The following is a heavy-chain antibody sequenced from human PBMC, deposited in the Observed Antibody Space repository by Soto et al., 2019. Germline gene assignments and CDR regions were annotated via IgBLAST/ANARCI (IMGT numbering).Heavy chain of an antibody. Sequence: QVQLVESGGGVVQPGRSLRLSCAASGFTFSTHAMHWVRQAPGKGLECAAIVSFDGSNKYYADSVKGRFTISRDNSKNTLCLQMSGLTPEDTAVYYCARDQTGITTTGGGRIDHWGQGTLVTVSS. J-gene: IGHJ4*02. CDR2: VSFDGSNK. CDR1: GFTFSTHA. V-gene: IGHV3-30-3*01. CDR3: ARDQTGITTTGGGRIDH. D-gene: IGHD1-20*01.